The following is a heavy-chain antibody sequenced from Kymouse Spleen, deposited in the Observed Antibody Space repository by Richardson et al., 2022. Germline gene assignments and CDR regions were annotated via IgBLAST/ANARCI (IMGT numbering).Heavy chain of an antibody. J-gene: IGHJ4*02. V-gene: IGHV3-30*18. CDR2: ISYDGSNK. D-gene: IGHD3-10*01. CDR1: GFTFSSYG. Sequence: QVQLVESGGGVVQPGRSLRLSCAASGFTFSSYGMHWVRQAPGKGLEWVAVISYDGSNKYYADSVKGRFTISRDNSKNTLYLQMNSLRAEDTAVYYCAKESYYYGSGSYYFDYWGQGTLVTVSS. CDR3: AKESYYYGSGSYYFDY.